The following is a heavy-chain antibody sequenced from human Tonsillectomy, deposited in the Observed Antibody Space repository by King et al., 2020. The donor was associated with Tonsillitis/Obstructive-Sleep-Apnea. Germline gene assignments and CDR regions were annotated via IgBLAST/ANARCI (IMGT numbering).Heavy chain of an antibody. CDR1: GGSFSGYY. J-gene: IGHJ6*03. CDR3: ARGRITIRTVYYMDV. V-gene: IGHV4-34*01. D-gene: IGHD3-9*01. Sequence: VQLPQWGAGLLKPSETLSLTCAVYGGSFSGYYWSWLRQPPGKGLEWIGEINHSGSTNYNPSLKSRVTISVDTSKNQFSLKLSSVTAADTAVYYCARGRITIRTVYYMDVWGKGTTVTVSS. CDR2: INHSGST.